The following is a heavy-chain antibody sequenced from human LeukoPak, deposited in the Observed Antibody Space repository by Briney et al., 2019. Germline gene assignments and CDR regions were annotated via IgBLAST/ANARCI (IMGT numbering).Heavy chain of an antibody. Sequence: SVKVSCKATGGTFSSYAISWVRQAPGQGLEWMGGIIPIFGTANYAQKFQGRVTITTDESTSTAYMELSSLRSEDTAVYYCARTATIGYYFDYWGQGTLVTVSS. CDR1: GGTFSSYA. J-gene: IGHJ4*02. CDR2: IIPIFGTA. CDR3: ARTATIGYYFDY. V-gene: IGHV1-69*05. D-gene: IGHD5-24*01.